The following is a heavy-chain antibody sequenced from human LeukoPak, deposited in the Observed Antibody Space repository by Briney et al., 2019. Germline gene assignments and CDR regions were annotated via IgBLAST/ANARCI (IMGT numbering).Heavy chain of an antibody. CDR1: GFTFSSYV. D-gene: IGHD2-8*02. V-gene: IGHV3-23*01. CDR3: AKGCKGRPGGVGD. Sequence: GGSLRLSCAASGFTFSSYVMTWVRQTPGKGLEWVSSISDGDGSTYHADSVRGRFTISRDNSKNTLNLQMSSLRADDTAVYYCAKGCKGRPGGVGDWGQGTLVTVSS. CDR2: ISDGDGST. J-gene: IGHJ4*02.